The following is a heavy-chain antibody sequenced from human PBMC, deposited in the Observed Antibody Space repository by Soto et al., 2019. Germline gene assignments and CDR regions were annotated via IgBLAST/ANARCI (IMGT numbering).Heavy chain of an antibody. V-gene: IGHV3-53*01. CDR1: GFTVSSSF. Sequence: GSLRLSCAASGFTVSSSFMSWVRQAPGKGLEWVSVLYSGGNTFYADSVKGRFTISRDNSKNTVYLQMNSLRADDTAVYYCARDRSSSCCYYYGMDVWGQGTTVTVSS. J-gene: IGHJ6*02. CDR3: ARDRSSSCCYYYGMDV. D-gene: IGHD6-6*01. CDR2: LYSGGNT.